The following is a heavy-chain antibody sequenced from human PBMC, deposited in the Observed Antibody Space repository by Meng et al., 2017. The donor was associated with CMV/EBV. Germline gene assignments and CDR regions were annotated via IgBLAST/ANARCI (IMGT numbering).Heavy chain of an antibody. Sequence: GGSLRLSCAASGFTFSSYAMSWVRQAPGKGLEWVSVIYSGGSSTYYADSVKGRFTISRDNSKNTLYLQMNSLRAEDTAVYYCAKDRSIEAPGTRYFDCWGQGTLVTVSS. V-gene: IGHV3-23*03. CDR2: IYSGGSST. J-gene: IGHJ4*02. CDR3: AKDRSIEAPGTRYFDC. D-gene: IGHD6-13*01. CDR1: GFTFSSYA.